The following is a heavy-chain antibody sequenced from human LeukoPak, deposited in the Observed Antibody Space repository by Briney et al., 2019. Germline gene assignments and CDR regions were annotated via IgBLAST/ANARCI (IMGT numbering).Heavy chain of an antibody. Sequence: PGGSLRLSCAASGFTFSSYAMSWVRQAPGKGLEWVSVISGSGGSTYYADSVKGRFTISRDNSKNTLYLQMNSLRAEDTAVYYCAKDDSSGYYSYYFDYWGQGTLVTVSS. CDR3: AKDDSSGYYSYYFDY. D-gene: IGHD3-22*01. V-gene: IGHV3-23*01. CDR2: ISGSGGST. CDR1: GFTFSSYA. J-gene: IGHJ4*02.